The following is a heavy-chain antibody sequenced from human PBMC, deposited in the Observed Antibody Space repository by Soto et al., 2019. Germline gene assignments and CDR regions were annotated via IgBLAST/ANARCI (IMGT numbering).Heavy chain of an antibody. Sequence: QVQLVQSGAEVKKPGASVKVSCKASGYTFTSYGISWVRQAPGQGLEWMGWISAYNGNTNYAQKLQGRVTMTTDTSTSIAYMELRSLRSDDTAVYYCARGGPQDYYDSSGYYGEGPLDYWGQGTLVTVSS. CDR3: ARGGPQDYYDSSGYYGEGPLDY. J-gene: IGHJ4*02. D-gene: IGHD3-22*01. CDR2: ISAYNGNT. V-gene: IGHV1-18*01. CDR1: GYTFTSYG.